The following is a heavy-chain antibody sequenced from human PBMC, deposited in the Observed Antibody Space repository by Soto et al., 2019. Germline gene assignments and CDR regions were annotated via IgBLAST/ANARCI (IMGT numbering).Heavy chain of an antibody. Sequence: QVQLQESGPGLVKPSQTLSLTCTVSGGSISSGGYYWSWIRQHPGKGLEWIGYIYYSGSTYYNPSITSRVTISVDTSKNPFSLKLSSVTAADTAVYYCATAAHYSSPFRWFDPWGQGTLVTVSS. CDR2: IYYSGST. CDR3: ATAAHYSSPFRWFDP. D-gene: IGHD6-13*01. CDR1: GGSISSGGYY. J-gene: IGHJ5*02. V-gene: IGHV4-31*03.